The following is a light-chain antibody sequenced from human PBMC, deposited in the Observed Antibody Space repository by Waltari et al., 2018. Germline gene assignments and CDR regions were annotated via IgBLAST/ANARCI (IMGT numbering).Light chain of an antibody. V-gene: IGLV4-69*01. CDR2: INSDGSH. Sequence: QLVLTQSPSASASLGASVTVTCTLSSGHSDYAIAWHQQQPEKGPRYLMKINSDGSHTKGDGIPDRFSGSSSGTERYLTISSLQSEDEADYYCQTWGTGIVVFGGGTKLTVL. CDR1: SGHSDYA. J-gene: IGLJ2*01. CDR3: QTWGTGIVV.